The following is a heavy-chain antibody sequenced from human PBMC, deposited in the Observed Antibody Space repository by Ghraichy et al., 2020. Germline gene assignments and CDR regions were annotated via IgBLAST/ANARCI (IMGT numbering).Heavy chain of an antibody. CDR2: ISGSGGST. J-gene: IGHJ4*02. CDR3: AKSSYYDILTGHKPHFDY. V-gene: IGHV3-23*01. Sequence: GGSLRLSCAASGFTFSSYAMSWVRQVPGKGLEWVSAISGSGGSTYYADSVKGRFTISRDNSKNTLYLQMNSLRAEDTAVYYCAKSSYYDILTGHKPHFDYWGQGPLVTVSS. CDR1: GFTFSSYA. D-gene: IGHD3-9*01.